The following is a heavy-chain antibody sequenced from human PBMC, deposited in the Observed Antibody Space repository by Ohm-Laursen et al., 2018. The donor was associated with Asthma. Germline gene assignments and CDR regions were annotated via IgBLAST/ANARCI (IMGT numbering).Heavy chain of an antibody. CDR1: GFTPASYA. V-gene: IGHV3-9*02. Sequence: SSLRLSFASSGFTPASYAMHWVRHAPGQGLEWVSGFSLDSAKIGYADSVKGRFTISRDTAKNSLCLQMNSLRPEDTALYYCTKDRLPGGADVWGQGTTVTVSS. D-gene: IGHD1-26*01. CDR2: FSLDSAKI. J-gene: IGHJ6*02. CDR3: TKDRLPGGADV.